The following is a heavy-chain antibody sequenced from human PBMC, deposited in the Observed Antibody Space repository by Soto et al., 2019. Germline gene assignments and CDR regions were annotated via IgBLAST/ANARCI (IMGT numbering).Heavy chain of an antibody. J-gene: IGHJ4*02. CDR2: ISSSSSYI. Sequence: GGSLRLSCAASGFTFSSYSMNWVRQAPGKGLEWVSSISSSSSYIYYADSVKGRFTISRDNAKNSLYLQMSSLRAEDTAVYYCARDQVGDFGGYWGQGTLVTVSS. CDR3: ARDQVGDFGGY. CDR1: GFTFSSYS. V-gene: IGHV3-21*01. D-gene: IGHD3-10*01.